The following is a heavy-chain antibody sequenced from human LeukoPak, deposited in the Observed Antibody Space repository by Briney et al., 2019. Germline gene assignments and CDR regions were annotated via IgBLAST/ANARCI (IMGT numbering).Heavy chain of an antibody. J-gene: IGHJ4*02. CDR1: GFTFSTYW. CDR2: IKQDGSEK. CDR3: ARDSFYYDSSGLFDY. Sequence: GGSLRLSCAASGFTFSTYWMSWVRQDPGKGLEWVANIKQDGSEKYYVDSVKGRFTISRDNAKNSLHLQVNSLRAEDTAVYYCARDSFYYDSSGLFDYWGQGTLVTVSS. V-gene: IGHV3-7*05. D-gene: IGHD3-22*01.